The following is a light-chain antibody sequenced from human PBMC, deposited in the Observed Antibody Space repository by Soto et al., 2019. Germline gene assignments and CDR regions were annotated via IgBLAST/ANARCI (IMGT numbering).Light chain of an antibody. CDR2: GVS. J-gene: IGKJ4*01. Sequence: ENVLTQPPGTLSLSPGERATLSCRASQSISSSFLAWYQQEPGQAPRLLIYGVSSRATGIPDRFSGSGSGTDFTLTISRLEPEDVAVYYCQQHGSYPLTFGGGTKVDIK. CDR1: QSISSSF. CDR3: QQHGSYPLT. V-gene: IGKV3-20*01.